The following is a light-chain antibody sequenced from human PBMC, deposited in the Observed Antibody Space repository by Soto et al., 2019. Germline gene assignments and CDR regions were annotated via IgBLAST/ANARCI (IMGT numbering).Light chain of an antibody. CDR2: SNN. J-gene: IGLJ7*01. V-gene: IGLV1-44*01. CDR3: ADCDDRLNRAV. CDR1: SSNIGSNT. Sequence: QSVLTQPPSASGTPGQRVTISCSGSSSNIGSNTVNWYQQLPGTAPKLLIYSNNQRPSGVPDRFSGSKSGTSASLDISGPQSEDEADYYCADCDDRLNRAVFGGGTPLTVL.